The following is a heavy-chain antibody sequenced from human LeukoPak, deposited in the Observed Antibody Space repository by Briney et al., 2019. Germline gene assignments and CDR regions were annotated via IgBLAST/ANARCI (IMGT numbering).Heavy chain of an antibody. J-gene: IGHJ6*03. V-gene: IGHV4-39*01. CDR1: GGSISSSSYY. CDR2: IYYSGST. D-gene: IGHD2-2*01. Sequence: PSETLSLTCTVSGGSISSSSYYWGWIRQPPGKGLEWIGSIYYSGSTYYNPSLRSRVTKSVDTSKNQFSLKLSSVTAADTAVYYCARRGSTSYYYYYYYMDVWGKGTTVTVSS. CDR3: ARRGSTSYYYYYYYMDV.